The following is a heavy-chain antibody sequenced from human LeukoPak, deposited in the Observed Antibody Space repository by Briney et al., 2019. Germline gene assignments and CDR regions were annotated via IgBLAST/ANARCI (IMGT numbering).Heavy chain of an antibody. J-gene: IGHJ4*02. V-gene: IGHV3-23*01. CDR3: AKDLPPDY. CDR2: ISGIDT. Sequence: GGSLRLSCAASGFTFSTYAMNWVRQAPGKGLEWVSTISGIDTFYADSVKGRFTISRDNSKNTLYLQMISLRAEDTAVYYCAKDLPPDYWGQGTLVTVSS. CDR1: GFTFSTYA.